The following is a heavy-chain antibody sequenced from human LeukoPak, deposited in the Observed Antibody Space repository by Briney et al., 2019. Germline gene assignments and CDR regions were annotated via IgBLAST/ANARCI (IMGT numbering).Heavy chain of an antibody. CDR2: IYYSGST. CDR3: ARDGGYGSGSYYFDY. J-gene: IGHJ4*02. CDR1: GGSISSGGYY. V-gene: IGHV4-31*03. D-gene: IGHD3-10*01. Sequence: SETLSLTCTVSGGSISSGGYYWSWIRQHPGKGLEWIGYIYYSGSTYYNPSLKSRVTISIDTSKNQFSLKLSSVTAAGTAVYYCARDGGYGSGSYYFDYWGQGTLVTVSS.